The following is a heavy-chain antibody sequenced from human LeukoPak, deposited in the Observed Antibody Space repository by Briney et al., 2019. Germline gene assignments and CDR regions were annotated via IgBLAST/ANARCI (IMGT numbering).Heavy chain of an antibody. V-gene: IGHV4-34*01. D-gene: IGHD6-6*01. CDR1: GGSFSGYY. CDR3: ARGRSMNPYSSSSVWFDP. Sequence: PSETLSLTCAVYGGSFSGYYWSWIRQPPGKGLEWIGEINHSGSTNYNPSLKSRVTISVDTSKNQFSLKLSSVTAADTAVYHCARGRSMNPYSSSSVWFDPWGQGTLVTVSS. CDR2: INHSGST. J-gene: IGHJ5*02.